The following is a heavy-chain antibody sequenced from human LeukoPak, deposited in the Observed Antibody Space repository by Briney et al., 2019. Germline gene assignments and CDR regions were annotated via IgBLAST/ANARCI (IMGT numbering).Heavy chain of an antibody. Sequence: ASVKVSCKASGGTFSSYAISWVRQAPGQGLEWMGGIIPIFGTANYAQKFQGRVTITADESTSTAYMELSSVRSEDTAVYYCARGGYSSGWYPDYWGQGTLVTVSS. CDR3: ARGGYSSGWYPDY. V-gene: IGHV1-69*13. CDR1: GGTFSSYA. CDR2: IIPIFGTA. D-gene: IGHD6-19*01. J-gene: IGHJ4*02.